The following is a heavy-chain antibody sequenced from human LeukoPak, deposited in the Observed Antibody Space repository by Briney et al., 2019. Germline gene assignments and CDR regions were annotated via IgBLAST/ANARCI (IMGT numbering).Heavy chain of an antibody. CDR2: INPNTGNP. CDR1: GYTFTNYA. J-gene: IGHJ4*02. V-gene: IGHV7-4-1*02. D-gene: IGHD3-16*02. CDR3: ARAYQRLGELSLPDY. Sequence: ASVKVSCKASGYTFTNYAMNWVRQAPGQGLEWMGWINPNTGNPTYAQGFTGRFVFSLDTTVSTTYLQISSLKAEDTALYYCARAYQRLGELSLPDYWGQGTLVTVSS.